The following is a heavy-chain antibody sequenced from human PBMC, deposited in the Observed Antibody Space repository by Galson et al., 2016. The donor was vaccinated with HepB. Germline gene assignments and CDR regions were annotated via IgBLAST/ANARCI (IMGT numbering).Heavy chain of an antibody. CDR1: GFTFSNYA. CDR2: ISRSGDST. J-gene: IGHJ3*02. D-gene: IGHD3-22*01. V-gene: IGHV3-23*01. CDR3: ARAVRNYDSDGYYGDIDAFDI. Sequence: SLRLSCAASGFTFSNYAMTWVRQAPGKGLEWVSGISRSGDSTYYADSVKGRFTLSRDNSKNTLYLQMNSLRAEDRAVYYCARAVRNYDSDGYYGDIDAFDIWGQGTMVTVSS.